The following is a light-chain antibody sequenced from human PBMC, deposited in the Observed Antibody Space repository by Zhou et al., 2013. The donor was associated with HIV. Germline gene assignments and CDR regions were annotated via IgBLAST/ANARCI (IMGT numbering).Light chain of an antibody. J-gene: IGKJ2*01. V-gene: IGKV1-8*01. CDR3: QHYTGYPYT. Sequence: AVHITQSPASLSASTGDRVTITCRASQDVGAYLAWYQQKPGEAPKVLIYGSSTLHIGVPSRFSGSGSGTDFSLTISCLQSDDFATYYCQHYTGYPYTFGQGTKLEIK. CDR2: GSS. CDR1: QDVGAY.